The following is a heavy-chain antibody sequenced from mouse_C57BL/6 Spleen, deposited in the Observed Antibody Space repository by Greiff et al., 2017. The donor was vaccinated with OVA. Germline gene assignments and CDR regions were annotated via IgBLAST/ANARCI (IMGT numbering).Heavy chain of an antibody. CDR2: IDPENGDT. J-gene: IGHJ1*03. Sequence: VQLQQSGAELVRPGASVKLSCTASGFHIKDDYMHWVKQRPEQGLEWIGWIDPENGDTEYASKFQGKATITADTSSNTAYLPLSSLTSEDTAFYYCTTYYYGSSYGYFDVWGTGTTVTVSS. V-gene: IGHV14-4*01. CDR3: TTYYYGSSYGYFDV. D-gene: IGHD1-1*01. CDR1: GFHIKDDY.